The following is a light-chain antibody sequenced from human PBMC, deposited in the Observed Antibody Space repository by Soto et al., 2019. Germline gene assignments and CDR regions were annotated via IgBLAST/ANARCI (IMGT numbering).Light chain of an antibody. V-gene: IGLV2-14*01. CDR2: EVS. CDR3: SSYTSSSTRV. J-gene: IGLJ1*01. Sequence: QSPLSQPASVSLSPGQSITISCTGTSSDVGGYNYVSWYQQHPGKAPKLMIYEVSNRPSGVSNRFSGSKSGNTASLTISGLQAEDEADYYCSSYTSSSTRVFGTGTKVTVL. CDR1: SSDVGGYNY.